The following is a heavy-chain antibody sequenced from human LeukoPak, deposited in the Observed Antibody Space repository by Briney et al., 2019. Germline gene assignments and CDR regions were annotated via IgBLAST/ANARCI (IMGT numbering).Heavy chain of an antibody. J-gene: IGHJ4*02. Sequence: GGSLRLSCAASGFTFSSYEMNWVRQAPGKGLEWVAVISYDGSNKYYADSVKGRFTISRDNSKNTLYLQMNSLRAEDTAVYYCAKDSSYTSFDYWGQGTLVTVSS. V-gene: IGHV3-30*18. CDR3: AKDSSYTSFDY. D-gene: IGHD1-26*01. CDR1: GFTFSSYE. CDR2: ISYDGSNK.